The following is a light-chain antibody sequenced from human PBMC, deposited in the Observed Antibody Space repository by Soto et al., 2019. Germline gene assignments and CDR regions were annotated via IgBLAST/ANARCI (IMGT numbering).Light chain of an antibody. CDR3: QSYDSDSQGV. CDR1: GGSIASNY. J-gene: IGLJ3*02. Sequence: NFMLTQPHSVSGSPGKTVTISCTGSGGSIASNYVQWYQQRPGSAPTIVIFEDNQRPSGVPDRFSGSIDTSSNSASLTISGLKTEDEADYYCQSYDSDSQGVFGGGTKLTV. V-gene: IGLV6-57*02. CDR2: EDN.